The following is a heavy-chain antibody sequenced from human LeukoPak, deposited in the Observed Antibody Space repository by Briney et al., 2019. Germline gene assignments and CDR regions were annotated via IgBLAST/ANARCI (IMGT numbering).Heavy chain of an antibody. CDR1: GGSISSGGYY. V-gene: IGHV4-31*03. CDR3: AREDYSNYGGFDY. Sequence: SETLSLTCTVSGGSISSGGYYWSWIRQHPGKGLEWIEYIYYSGSTYYNPSLKSRVTISVDTSKNQFSLKLSSVTAADTAVYYCAREDYSNYGGFDYWGQGTLVTVSS. CDR2: IYYSGST. J-gene: IGHJ4*02. D-gene: IGHD4-11*01.